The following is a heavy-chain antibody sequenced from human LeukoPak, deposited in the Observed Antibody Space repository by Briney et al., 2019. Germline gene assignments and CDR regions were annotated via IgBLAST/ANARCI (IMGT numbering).Heavy chain of an antibody. V-gene: IGHV4-39*07. CDR1: GDSLSSHY. J-gene: IGHJ6*03. CDR2: IYYSGST. Sequence: SETLSLTCTVSGDSLSSHYWSWIRQPPGKGLEWIGSIYYSGSTYYNPSLKSRVTISVGTSKNQFSLKLSSVTAADTAVYYCARASITGTTFYYYYYMDVWGKGTTVTVSS. D-gene: IGHD1-20*01. CDR3: ARASITGTTFYYYYYMDV.